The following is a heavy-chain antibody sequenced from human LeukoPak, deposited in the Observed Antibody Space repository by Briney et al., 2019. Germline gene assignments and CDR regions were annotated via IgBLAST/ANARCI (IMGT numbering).Heavy chain of an antibody. Sequence: GGSLRLSCAASGFTFSSYGMHWVRQAPGKGLEWVAVIWYDGSNKYYADSVKGRFTISRDNSKNTLYLQMNSLRAEDTAVYYCARPRHYYDSSGYYAEYFQHWGQGTLVTVSS. D-gene: IGHD3-22*01. CDR3: ARPRHYYDSSGYYAEYFQH. J-gene: IGHJ1*01. V-gene: IGHV3-33*01. CDR1: GFTFSSYG. CDR2: IWYDGSNK.